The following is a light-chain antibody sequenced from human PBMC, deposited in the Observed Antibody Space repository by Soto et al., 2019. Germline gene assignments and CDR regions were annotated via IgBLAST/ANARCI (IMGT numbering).Light chain of an antibody. V-gene: IGKV3-20*01. CDR2: ATS. J-gene: IGKJ2*03. CDR1: QSISSIY. Sequence: EVVLTQSPGTLSLSPGERVTLSCRASQSISSIYLAWYQQKPGQAPRLLFYATSSRATGIPNRFSGSGSGTDFTLTISRLEPEDFAVYYCQQYGDGNSPRYSFGQGTRLDIK. CDR3: QQYGDGNSPRYS.